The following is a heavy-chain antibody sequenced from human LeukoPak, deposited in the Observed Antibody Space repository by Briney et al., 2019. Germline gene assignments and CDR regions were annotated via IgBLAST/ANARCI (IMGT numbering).Heavy chain of an antibody. V-gene: IGHV1-8*03. CDR3: ARGSAARRGRYYEVDY. D-gene: IGHD1-26*01. Sequence: ASVKVSCKASGYSFTSYDINWVRQATGQGLEWIGWMNTNSGNTGYAQMFQGRVTITRNTSISTAYMELSSLRSEDTAVYYCARGSAARRGRYYEVDYWGEGTLVSVCS. CDR1: GYSFTSYD. J-gene: IGHJ4*02. CDR2: MNTNSGNT.